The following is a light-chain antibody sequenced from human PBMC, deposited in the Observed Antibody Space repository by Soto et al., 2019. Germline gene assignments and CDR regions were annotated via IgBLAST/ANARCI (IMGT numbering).Light chain of an antibody. CDR2: SDS. V-gene: IGLV3-21*04. J-gene: IGLJ2*01. CDR3: QVWDSSNDHRV. CDR1: NIGSKS. Sequence: SYELTQPPSVSVAPGKTARITCGGNNIGSKSVHWYQQKPGQAPVLVIYSDSDRPSGIPERFSGSNSGNTATLTVSKVETGDQDDYYCQVWDSSNDHRVFGGGTELTVL.